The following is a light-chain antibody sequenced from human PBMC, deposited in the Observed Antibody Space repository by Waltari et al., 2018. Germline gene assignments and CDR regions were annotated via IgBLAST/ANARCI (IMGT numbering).Light chain of an antibody. J-gene: IGKJ4*01. CDR3: KQYDDWPPLT. CDR1: QDINVR. V-gene: IGKV3-15*01. CDR2: GAS. Sequence: VMTQSPATLSVSPGERVTLSCRASQDINVRLAWYQHKPGQSPRLLMHGASTRATGIPDRFSGSGSGTDFTLTISGLQSEDFAVYYCKQYDDWPPLTFGGGTKVEIK.